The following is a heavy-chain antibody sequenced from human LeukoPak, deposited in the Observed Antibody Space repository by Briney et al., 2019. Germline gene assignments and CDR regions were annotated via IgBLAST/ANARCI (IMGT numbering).Heavy chain of an antibody. Sequence: GGSLRLSCAASGFTFSSYSIDWVRQAPGKGLEWLSYISSSSSTIYYADSVKGRFTIPRDNAKNSVYLQMNSLRAEDTAVYYCARVWSSGYTKDYWGQGTLVTVSS. V-gene: IGHV3-48*04. CDR2: ISSSSSTI. CDR3: ARVWSSGYTKDY. D-gene: IGHD3-22*01. CDR1: GFTFSSYS. J-gene: IGHJ4*02.